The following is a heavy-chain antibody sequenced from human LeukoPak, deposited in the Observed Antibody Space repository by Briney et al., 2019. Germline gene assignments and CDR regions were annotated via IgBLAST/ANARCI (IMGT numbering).Heavy chain of an antibody. V-gene: IGHV1-24*01. Sequence: ASVKVSCKVSGYTLTELSMHWVRQAPGKGLEWMGGFDPEDGETIYAQKFQGRVTMTEDTSTDTAYMELSSLRSEDTAVYYCATGIAARPVPFFDYWGQGTLVTVSP. J-gene: IGHJ4*02. CDR3: ATGIAARPVPFFDY. CDR1: GYTLTELS. CDR2: FDPEDGET. D-gene: IGHD6-6*01.